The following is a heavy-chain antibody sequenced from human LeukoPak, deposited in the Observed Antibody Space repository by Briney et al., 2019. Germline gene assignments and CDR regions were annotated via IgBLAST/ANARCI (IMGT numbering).Heavy chain of an antibody. CDR2: ISHSGTT. CDR1: GGSITLSDYY. Sequence: PSESLSLTCTVSGGSITLSDYYWGWIRLPPGKGLEWIGTISHSGTTYYNPSLQSRVSISVDKSKNQFSLNVKSVTAADPAVYYWATGEPHLQRPPGDYGGRGTWVTVS. J-gene: IGHJ4*02. V-gene: IGHV4-39*01. D-gene: IGHD1-26*01. CDR3: ATGEPHLQRPPGDY.